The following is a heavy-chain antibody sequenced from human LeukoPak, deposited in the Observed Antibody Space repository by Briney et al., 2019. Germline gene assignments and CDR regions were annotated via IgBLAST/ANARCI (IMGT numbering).Heavy chain of an antibody. V-gene: IGHV1-2*02. CDR3: ARASTGGYYYGSGSQNFDY. CDR2: INPNSGGT. J-gene: IGHJ4*02. Sequence: GASVKVSCKASGYTFTGYYMHWVRQAPGQGLEWMGWINPNSGGTNYAQKFQGRVTMTRDTSISTAYMELSRLRSDDTAVYYCARASTGGYYYGSGSQNFDYWDQGTLVTVSS. CDR1: GYTFTGYY. D-gene: IGHD3-10*01.